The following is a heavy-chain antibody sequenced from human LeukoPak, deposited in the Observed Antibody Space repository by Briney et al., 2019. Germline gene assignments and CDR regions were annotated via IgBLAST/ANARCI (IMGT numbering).Heavy chain of an antibody. D-gene: IGHD4-17*01. CDR1: GGSISSYY. CDR2: IYYSGST. V-gene: IGHV4-59*12. CDR3: ARAYGDRTNDAFDI. J-gene: IGHJ3*02. Sequence: KASETLSLTCTVSGGSISSYYWSWIRQPPGKGLEWIGYIYYSGSTNYNPSLKSRFTISVDTSKNQFSLKLSSVTAADTAVYYCARAYGDRTNDAFDIWGQGTMVTVSS.